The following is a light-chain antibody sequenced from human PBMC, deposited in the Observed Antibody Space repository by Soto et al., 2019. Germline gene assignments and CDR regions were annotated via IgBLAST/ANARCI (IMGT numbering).Light chain of an antibody. CDR3: QQYGSSPPMYT. Sequence: EVVMRQSPATLSVSPGEGATLSCRASQGIGDTLAWYQHKPGQTPRLLIYDTSTRATGVPTRFSGSRSGAEFTLTINRLEPEDFAVYYCQQYGSSPPMYTFGQGTKLEIK. CDR1: QGIGDT. V-gene: IGKV3-15*01. CDR2: DTS. J-gene: IGKJ2*01.